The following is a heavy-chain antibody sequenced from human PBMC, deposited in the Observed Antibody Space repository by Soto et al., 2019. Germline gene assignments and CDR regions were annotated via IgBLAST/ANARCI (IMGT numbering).Heavy chain of an antibody. D-gene: IGHD2-2*02. V-gene: IGHV1-69*13. CDR3: ARGINTLGYYYYGMDV. Sequence: EASVKVSCKASGGTFSSYAISWVRQAPGQGLEWMGGIIPIFGTANYAQKFQGRVTITADESTSTAYMELSSLRSEDTAVYYCARGINTLGYYYYGMDVWGQGTTVTVSS. CDR2: IIPIFGTA. J-gene: IGHJ6*02. CDR1: GGTFSSYA.